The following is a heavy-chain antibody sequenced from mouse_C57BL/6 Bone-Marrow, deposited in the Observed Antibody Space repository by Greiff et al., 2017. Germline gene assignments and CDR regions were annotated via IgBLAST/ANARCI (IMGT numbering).Heavy chain of an antibody. Sequence: VHVKQSGPELVKPGASVKISCKASGYSFTDYNMNWVKQSNGKSLEWIGVINPNYGTTSYNQKFKGKATLTVDQSSSTAYMQLNSLTSEDSAVCYCARKRRSVLYAMDYWGKGTSVTVAS. CDR1: GYSFTDYN. J-gene: IGHJ4*01. V-gene: IGHV1-39*01. D-gene: IGHD6-1*01. CDR2: INPNYGTT. CDR3: ARKRRSVLYAMDY.